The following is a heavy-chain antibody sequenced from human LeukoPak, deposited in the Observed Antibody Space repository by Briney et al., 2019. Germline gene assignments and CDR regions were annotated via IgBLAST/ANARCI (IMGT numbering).Heavy chain of an antibody. CDR3: ARVTAYFDWLLYYYYMDV. D-gene: IGHD3-9*01. CDR2: KYARGSS. V-gene: IGHV4-4*07. J-gene: IGHJ6*03. Sequence: SETLSLTCTVSGGSISNYYWSWIRQPAGKGLEWIGRKYARGSSNYNPPVQSRVTMSVDTSKNQFSLKLSSVTAADTAVYYCARVTAYFDWLLYYYYMDVWGKGTTVTVSS. CDR1: GGSISNYY.